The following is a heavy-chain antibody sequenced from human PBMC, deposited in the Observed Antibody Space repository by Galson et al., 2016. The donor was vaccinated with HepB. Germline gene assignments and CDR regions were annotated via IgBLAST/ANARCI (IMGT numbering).Heavy chain of an antibody. V-gene: IGHV1-69*13. CDR1: GGTFSSFS. CDR3: ARDGSNTNY. J-gene: IGHJ4*02. CDR2: VIPLFGTA. D-gene: IGHD5-24*01. Sequence: SVKASCKASGGTFSSFSISWVRQAPGQGLEWMGGVIPLFGTANYAQKFQGRVTITADESTSTAYMELSSLRSDDTAVYYCARDGSNTNYWGQGTLVTVSS.